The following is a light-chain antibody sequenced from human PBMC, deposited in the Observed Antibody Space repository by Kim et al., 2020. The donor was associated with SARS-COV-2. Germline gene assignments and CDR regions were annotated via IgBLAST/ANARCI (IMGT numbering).Light chain of an antibody. CDR3: GAWDNSLSAKWV. CDR2: DTN. CDR1: SSNIGTKS. Sequence: VTISFSASSSNIGTKSVSWYQQLPGTAPKLLIYDTNKRPSGIPDRFSGSKSGTSATLGITGLQTGDEADYYCGAWDNSLSAKWVFGGGTKVTVL. V-gene: IGLV1-51*01. J-gene: IGLJ3*02.